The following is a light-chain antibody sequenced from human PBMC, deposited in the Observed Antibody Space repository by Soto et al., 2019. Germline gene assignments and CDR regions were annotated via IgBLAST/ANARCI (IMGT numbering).Light chain of an antibody. CDR3: QQYVDSRFT. CDR2: GAS. Sequence: EIVLTQSPGTLSLSPGERATLSCRASQSVSSSYFAWYQQKPGQAPRLLIYGASSRATGIPDRFSGSGSGTDFTLTITRPAPEDFAVYYCQQYVDSRFTFGPGTKADIK. J-gene: IGKJ3*01. V-gene: IGKV3-20*01. CDR1: QSVSSSY.